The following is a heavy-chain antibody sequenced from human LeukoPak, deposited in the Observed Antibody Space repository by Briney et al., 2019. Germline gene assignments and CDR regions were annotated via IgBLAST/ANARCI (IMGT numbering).Heavy chain of an antibody. V-gene: IGHV3-15*07. Sequence: GGSLRLSCAASGFTFSNAWMNWVRQAPGKGLEWVGRIKSKTDGGTTDYAAPVKGRFTISRDDSKNTLYLQMNSLKTEDTAVYYCTTVLYCGGDCYTYYYYGMDVWGQGTTVTVSS. CDR2: IKSKTDGGTT. CDR3: TTVLYCGGDCYTYYYYGMDV. D-gene: IGHD2-21*02. J-gene: IGHJ6*02. CDR1: GFTFSNAW.